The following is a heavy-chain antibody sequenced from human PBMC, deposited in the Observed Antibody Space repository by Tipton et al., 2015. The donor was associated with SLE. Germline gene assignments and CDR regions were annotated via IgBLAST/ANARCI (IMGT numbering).Heavy chain of an antibody. V-gene: IGHV3-11*01. J-gene: IGHJ4*02. CDR2: MSGSDGDL. CDR1: GFTFRNYA. Sequence: SLRLSCTASGFTFRNYAMTWVRQAPGRGLEWISYMSGSDGDLKYADSVRGRFTMSRDNADNSVYLQLRSLRAEDTAVYFCARGQRLWGYRIDYWGQGTLVNVSS. CDR3: ARGQRLWGYRIDY. D-gene: IGHD5-12*01.